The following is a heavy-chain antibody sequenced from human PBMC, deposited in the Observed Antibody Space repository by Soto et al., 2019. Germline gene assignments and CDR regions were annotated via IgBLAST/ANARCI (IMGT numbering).Heavy chain of an antibody. Sequence: QVQLVQSGAEVKKPGSSVKVSCKASGDTFRRYAISWVRQAPGQGLEWMGGIIPFFDTANYAQQFQGRVTITADESTSTAYMELSSLRSEDTAVYYCARHDCISSSCYYYYYYVMDVWGQGTTVTVSS. CDR3: ARHDCISSSCYYYYYYVMDV. CDR1: GDTFRRYA. V-gene: IGHV1-69*12. CDR2: IIPFFDTA. D-gene: IGHD2-2*01. J-gene: IGHJ6*02.